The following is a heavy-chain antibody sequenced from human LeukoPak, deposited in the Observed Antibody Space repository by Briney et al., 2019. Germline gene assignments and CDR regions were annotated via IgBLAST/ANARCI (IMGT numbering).Heavy chain of an antibody. Sequence: GGSLRLSCAASGFTVSSNYMSWVRQAPGKGLEWVSVIYSGGSTYYADSVKGRSTISRDNSKNTLYLQMNSLRAEDTAVYYCATGRYYYDKLDYWGQGTLVTVSS. D-gene: IGHD3-22*01. CDR1: GFTVSSNY. CDR3: ATGRYYYDKLDY. J-gene: IGHJ4*02. V-gene: IGHV3-53*01. CDR2: IYSGGST.